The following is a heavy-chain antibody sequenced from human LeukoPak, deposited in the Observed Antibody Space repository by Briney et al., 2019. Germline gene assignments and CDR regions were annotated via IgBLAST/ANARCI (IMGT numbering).Heavy chain of an antibody. CDR2: INHSGST. D-gene: IGHD2-21*02. V-gene: IGHV4-34*01. Sequence: SETLSLTCAVYGGSFSGYYWSWIRQPPGKGLEWIGEINHSGSTNYNPSLKSRVTISVDTSKNQFSLKLSSVTAADTAVYYCASVPPANCGGDCYSEDWFDPWGQGTLVTVSS. J-gene: IGHJ5*02. CDR1: GGSFSGYY. CDR3: ASVPPANCGGDCYSEDWFDP.